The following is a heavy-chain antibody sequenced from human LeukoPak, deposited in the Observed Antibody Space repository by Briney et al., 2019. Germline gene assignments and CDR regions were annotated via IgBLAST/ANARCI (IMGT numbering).Heavy chain of an antibody. CDR1: GFIFSSYG. CDR3: AKDSFRGWNYYYYGMDV. D-gene: IGHD1-1*01. V-gene: IGHV3-23*01. J-gene: IGHJ6*02. CDR2: ISGSGGST. Sequence: GGSLRLSCTTSGFIFSSYGMTWVRQTPGKGLEWVSAISGSGGSTYYADSVKGRFTISRDNSKNTLYLQMNSLRAEDTAVYYCAKDSFRGWNYYYYGMDVWGQGTTVTVSS.